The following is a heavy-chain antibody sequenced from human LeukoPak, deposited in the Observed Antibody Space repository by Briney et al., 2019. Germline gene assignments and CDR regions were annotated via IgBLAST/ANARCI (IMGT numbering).Heavy chain of an antibody. CDR1: GFTFSSYE. CDR3: AELGSTMIGGV. Sequence: GGSLTLSCAASGFTFSSYEMNWVRQAPGKGLEWVSYISSSGSTIYYADSVKGLLTISRDNAKNSLYLQMNSLRSEDTAVYYCAELGSTMIGGVWGKGTTVTISS. V-gene: IGHV3-48*03. J-gene: IGHJ6*04. CDR2: ISSSGSTI. D-gene: IGHD3-10*02.